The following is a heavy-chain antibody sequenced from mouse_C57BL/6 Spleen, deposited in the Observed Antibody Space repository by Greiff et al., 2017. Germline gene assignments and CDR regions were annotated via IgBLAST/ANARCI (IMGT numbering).Heavy chain of an antibody. CDR1: GYSITSGYY. Sequence: EVKLMESGPGLVQPSQSLSLPCSVTGYSITSGYYWNWIRQFPGNKLEWMGYISYDGSNNYNPSLKNRISITRDTSKNQFFLKLNSVTTEDTATYYCARETREYYFDYWGQGTTLTVSS. CDR3: ARETREYYFDY. V-gene: IGHV3-6*01. J-gene: IGHJ2*01. CDR2: ISYDGSN.